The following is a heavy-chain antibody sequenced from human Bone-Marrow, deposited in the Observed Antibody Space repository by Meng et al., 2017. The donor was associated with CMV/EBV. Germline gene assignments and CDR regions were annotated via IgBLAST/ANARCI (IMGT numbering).Heavy chain of an antibody. CDR2: INWNGGST. D-gene: IGHD2-2*01. CDR1: GFTFDDYG. CDR3: ARGLGDGDCSSTSCFI. J-gene: IGHJ4*02. Sequence: GESRKISCAASGFTFDDYGMSWVRQAPGKGLEWVSGINWNGGSTGYADSVKGRFTISRDNAKNTLYLQMNSLRAEDTAVYYCARGLGDGDCSSTSCFIWGQGTLVTVSS. V-gene: IGHV3-20*04.